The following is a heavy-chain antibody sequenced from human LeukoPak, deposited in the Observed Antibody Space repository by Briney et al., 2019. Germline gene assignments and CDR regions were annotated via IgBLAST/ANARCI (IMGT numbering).Heavy chain of an antibody. Sequence: GGSLRLSCAASGFTFSSYGMSWVRQAPGKGLEWVSTISGSGGSTYYADSVKGRFTISRDNAKNSLYLQMNSLRAEDTALYYCARVRFGETYYFDYWGQGTLVTVSS. V-gene: IGHV3-23*01. CDR2: ISGSGGST. CDR3: ARVRFGETYYFDY. CDR1: GFTFSSYG. J-gene: IGHJ4*02. D-gene: IGHD3-10*01.